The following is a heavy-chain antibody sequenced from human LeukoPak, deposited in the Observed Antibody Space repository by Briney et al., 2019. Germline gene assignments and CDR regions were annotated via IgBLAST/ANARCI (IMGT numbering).Heavy chain of an antibody. D-gene: IGHD6-13*01. CDR2: VFDSGGT. CDR3: ARGYSSSWNYFDY. CDR1: GGSISNYW. Sequence: PSETLSLTCTVSGGSISNYWWSWIRQPPGKGLEWIGYVFDSGGTNYNPSLKGRVTISVDTSKKQFSLKLSPVTAADTAVYYCARGYSSSWNYFDYWGQGTLVTVSS. J-gene: IGHJ4*02. V-gene: IGHV4-59*01.